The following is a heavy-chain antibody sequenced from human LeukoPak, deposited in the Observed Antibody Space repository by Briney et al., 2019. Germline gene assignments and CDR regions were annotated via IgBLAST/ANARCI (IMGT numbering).Heavy chain of an antibody. CDR1: GYTFNTYG. V-gene: IGHV1-18*01. D-gene: IGHD4-17*01. J-gene: IGHJ5*02. CDR3: ATARNYGDKFDP. Sequence: GASVKVSCKASGYTFNTYGITWVRQAPGQGLEWMGWISGYNGKTKYAQKLQDRVTMTTDTSTTTAYMELRSLRSDDTAVYYCATARNYGDKFDPWGQGTLVTVSS. CDR2: ISGYNGKT.